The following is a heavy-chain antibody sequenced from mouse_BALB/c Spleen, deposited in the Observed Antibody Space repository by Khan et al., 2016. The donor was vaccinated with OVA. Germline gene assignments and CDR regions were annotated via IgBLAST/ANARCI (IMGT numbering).Heavy chain of an antibody. V-gene: IGHV1S81*02. CDR3: ARIRKIVATYFDY. D-gene: IGHD1-1*01. CDR2: TNPTNGRT. J-gene: IGHJ2*01. CDR1: GYTFTSYW. Sequence: QVQLQQPGADLVKAGASVTMSCKASGYTFTSYWMHWVQQRLGQGLEWFAETNPTNGRTYYTEKFKSKATLTVDKSSSTSYMLLSGPTFEDSAVYSCARIRKIVATYFDYWGQDTTLTGSS.